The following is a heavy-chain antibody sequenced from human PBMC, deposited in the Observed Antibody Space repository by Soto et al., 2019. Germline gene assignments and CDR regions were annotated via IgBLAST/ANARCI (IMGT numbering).Heavy chain of an antibody. CDR2: ISYDGSNK. CDR3: ARDTSGSGWYMTGYYYYGMDV. J-gene: IGHJ6*02. V-gene: IGHV3-30-3*01. D-gene: IGHD6-19*01. CDR1: GFTFSSYA. Sequence: QVQLVESGGGVVQPGRSLRLSCAASGFTFSSYAMHWVRQAPGKGLEWVAVISYDGSNKYYADSVKGRFTISRDNSKNTLYLQMNRLRAEDTAVYYCARDTSGSGWYMTGYYYYGMDVWGQGTTVTVSS.